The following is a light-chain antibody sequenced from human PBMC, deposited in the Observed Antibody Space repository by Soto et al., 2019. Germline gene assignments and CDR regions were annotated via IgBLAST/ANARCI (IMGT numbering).Light chain of an antibody. CDR2: DAS. CDR1: QSIDNY. J-gene: IGKJ3*01. Sequence: EIVLTQSPATLSLSPRERATLSCRASQSIDNYLAWYQQKPGQAPRLLIYDASIRATGIPARFSGSGSGTDFTLTISSLETEDFAVYYCQQRSNWPPFTFGPGTKVDI. V-gene: IGKV3-11*01. CDR3: QQRSNWPPFT.